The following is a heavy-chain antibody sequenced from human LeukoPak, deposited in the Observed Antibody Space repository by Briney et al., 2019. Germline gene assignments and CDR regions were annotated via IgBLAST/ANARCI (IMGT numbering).Heavy chain of an antibody. Sequence: SETLSLTCTVSGGSISSYYWSWIRQPPGKGLEWIGYIYYSGSTNYNPSLKSRVTISVDTSKNQFSLKLSSVTAADTAVYYCARELAAAYGTWFDPWGQGTLVTVSS. CDR2: IYYSGST. J-gene: IGHJ5*02. D-gene: IGHD1-1*01. CDR1: GGSISSYY. V-gene: IGHV4-59*01. CDR3: ARELAAAYGTWFDP.